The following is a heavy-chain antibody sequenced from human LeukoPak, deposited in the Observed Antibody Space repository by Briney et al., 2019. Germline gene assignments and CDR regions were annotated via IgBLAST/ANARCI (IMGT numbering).Heavy chain of an antibody. V-gene: IGHV4-4*07. CDR2: IYTSGST. CDR3: AITYYYDSSGYYYDKCAFDI. CDR1: GGSISSYY. D-gene: IGHD3-22*01. Sequence: KPSETLSLTCTVSGGSISSYYWSWIRQPAGKGLEWIGRIYTSGSTNYNPSLKSRVTMSVDTPKNQFSLKLSSVTAADTAVYYCAITYYYDSSGYYYDKCAFDIWGQGTMVTVSS. J-gene: IGHJ3*02.